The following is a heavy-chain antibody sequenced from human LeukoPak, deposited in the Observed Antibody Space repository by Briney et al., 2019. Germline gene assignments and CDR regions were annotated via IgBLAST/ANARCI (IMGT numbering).Heavy chain of an antibody. V-gene: IGHV4-39*01. CDR3: ARSANSAYNYVGY. CDR1: GXSISSSSYY. Sequence: SETLSLTCTVSGXSISSSSYYWGWIRQPPGKGLEWIGSIYYSGSTYYNPSLKSRVTISVDTSKNQFSLKLSSVTAADTAVYYCARSANSAYNYVGYWGQGTLVTVSS. D-gene: IGHD3-16*01. J-gene: IGHJ4*02. CDR2: IYYSGST.